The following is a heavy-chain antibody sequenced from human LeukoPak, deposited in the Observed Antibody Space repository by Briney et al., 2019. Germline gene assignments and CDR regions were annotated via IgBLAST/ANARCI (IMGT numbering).Heavy chain of an antibody. V-gene: IGHV3-7*01. Sequence: PGGSLRLSCVASGFTFSRNWMSWVRQPPGKGLEWVASVKQDGIETQYVDSVKGRFTISRDNANNSVYLQMNSLRVEDTAVYYCARDGTGFDYWGQGTVVTVSS. D-gene: IGHD2-8*02. CDR1: GFTFSRNW. J-gene: IGHJ4*02. CDR2: VKQDGIET. CDR3: ARDGTGFDY.